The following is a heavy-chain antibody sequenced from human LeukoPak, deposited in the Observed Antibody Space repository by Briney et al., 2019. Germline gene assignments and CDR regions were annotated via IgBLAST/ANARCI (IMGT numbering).Heavy chain of an antibody. Sequence: KPSETLSLTCTVSGGSISDFHCKWLRPAPEKGLEWIGYINYSGTTNYNPSLTSRVTISADTSKTQVSLMVRSVTAADTAVYYCATTRGGYWASPLDFWGQGILVTVSS. J-gene: IGHJ4*02. CDR1: GGSISDFH. CDR2: INYSGTT. CDR3: ATTRGGYWASPLDF. D-gene: IGHD5-12*01. V-gene: IGHV4-59*01.